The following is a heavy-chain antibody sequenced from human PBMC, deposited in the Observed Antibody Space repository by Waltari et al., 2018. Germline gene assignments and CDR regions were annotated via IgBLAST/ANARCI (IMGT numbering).Heavy chain of an antibody. CDR1: GFTFSSYS. V-gene: IGHV3-48*04. D-gene: IGHD4-17*01. Sequence: EVQLVESGGGLVQPGGSLRLSCAASGFTFSSYSMNWVRQAPGKGLEWVSYISSSSSTIYYADSVKGRFTSSRDNAKNSLYLQMNSLRAEDTAVYYCARTDDYGSYWGQGTLVTVSS. CDR3: ARTDDYGSY. CDR2: ISSSSSTI. J-gene: IGHJ4*02.